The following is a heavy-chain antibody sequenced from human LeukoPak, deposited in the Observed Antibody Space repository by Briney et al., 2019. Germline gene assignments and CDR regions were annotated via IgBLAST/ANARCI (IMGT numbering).Heavy chain of an antibody. D-gene: IGHD3-10*01. CDR3: ARHVKGSGSNWFDP. V-gene: IGHV4-39*01. Sequence: SETLSLTCTVSDGSISSSSYYWGWIRQPPGKGLEWIGSIYYSGSTYYNPSLKSRVTISVDTSKNQFSLKLSSVTAADTAVYYCARHVKGSGSNWFDPWGQGTLVTVSS. CDR1: DGSISSSSYY. CDR2: IYYSGST. J-gene: IGHJ5*02.